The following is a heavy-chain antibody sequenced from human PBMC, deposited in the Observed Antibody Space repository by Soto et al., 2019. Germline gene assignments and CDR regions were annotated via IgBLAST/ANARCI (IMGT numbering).Heavy chain of an antibody. Sequence: QVQLVESGGGVVKPGGSLRLSCAASGFTFSDYYMTWIRQAPGEGLQWISYISSSSASIIYYADSVKGQFTISRDNAKNSLYLQIDSLRAEDTAVYYCARVGLSAADLDNWGQGTQVTVSS. V-gene: IGHV3-11*01. CDR1: GFTFSDYY. CDR3: ARVGLSAADLDN. CDR2: ISSSSASII. D-gene: IGHD6-13*01. J-gene: IGHJ4*02.